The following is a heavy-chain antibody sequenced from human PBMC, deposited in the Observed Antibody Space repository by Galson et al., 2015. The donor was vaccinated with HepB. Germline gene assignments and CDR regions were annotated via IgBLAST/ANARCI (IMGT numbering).Heavy chain of an antibody. V-gene: IGHV3-23*01. CDR2: ISGSGGTT. Sequence: SLRLSCAASGFTFNNYAMSWLRQAPGKGLAWLSTISGSGGTTHYADSVKGRFTISRDNSKNTLYLQMNSLRAEDTAIYYCAKGLQVDKAMVGAFWGQGTLVTVSS. CDR1: GFTFNNYA. CDR3: AKGLQVDKAMVGAF. J-gene: IGHJ4*02. D-gene: IGHD5-18*01.